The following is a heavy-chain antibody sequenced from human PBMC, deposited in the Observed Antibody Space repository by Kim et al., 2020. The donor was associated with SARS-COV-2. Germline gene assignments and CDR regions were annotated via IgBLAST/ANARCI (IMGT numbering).Heavy chain of an antibody. CDR1: GGSISSGGYY. CDR3: ARRVMGGSYYYYYYYMDV. D-gene: IGHD1-26*01. V-gene: IGHV4-31*03. Sequence: SETLSLTCTVSGGSISSGGYYWSWIRRHPGKGLEWIGYIYYSGSTYYNPSLKSRVTISVDTSKNQFSLKLSSVTAADTAVYYCARRVMGGSYYYYYYYMDVWGKGTTVTVSS. CDR2: IYYSGST. J-gene: IGHJ6*03.